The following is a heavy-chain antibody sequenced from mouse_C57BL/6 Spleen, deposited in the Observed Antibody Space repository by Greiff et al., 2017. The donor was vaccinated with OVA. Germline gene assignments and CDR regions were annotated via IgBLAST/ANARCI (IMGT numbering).Heavy chain of an antibody. J-gene: IGHJ2*01. CDR1: GYAFTNYL. CDR3: ARADSYYDYGYYFDY. CDR2: INPGSGGT. D-gene: IGHD2-4*01. Sequence: QVQLQQSGAELVRPGTSVKVSCKASGYAFTNYLIEWVKQRPGQGLEWIGVINPGSGGTNYNEKFKGKVTLTADKSSSTAYMQLSSLTSEDSAVYFWARADSYYDYGYYFDYWGQGTTLTVSS. V-gene: IGHV1-54*01.